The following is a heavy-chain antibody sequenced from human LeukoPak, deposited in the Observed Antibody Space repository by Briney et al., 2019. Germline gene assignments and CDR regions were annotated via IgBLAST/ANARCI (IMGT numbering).Heavy chain of an antibody. CDR2: ISYDGSNK. V-gene: IGHV3-30*04. CDR1: GFTFSSYA. D-gene: IGHD1-26*01. J-gene: IGHJ4*02. Sequence: PGRSLRLSCAASGFTFSSYAMHWVRQAPGKGLEWVALISYDGSNKYYADSVKGRFTISRDNSKNTLYLQMNSLRAEDTALYFCAQWSRYFDYWGQGTLVTVSS. CDR3: AQWSRYFDY.